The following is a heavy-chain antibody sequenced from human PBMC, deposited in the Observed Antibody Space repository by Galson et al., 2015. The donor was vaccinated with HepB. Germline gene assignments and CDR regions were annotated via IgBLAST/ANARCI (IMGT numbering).Heavy chain of an antibody. CDR2: ISSSGSTI. Sequence: SLRLSCAASGFTFSDYYMSWIRQAPGKGLEWVSYISSSGSTIYYADSVKGRFTISRDNAKNSLYLQMNSLRAEDTAVYYCARDINRADTGGPVCDYWGQGTLVTVSS. CDR1: GFTFSDYY. V-gene: IGHV3-11*01. J-gene: IGHJ4*02. D-gene: IGHD3-10*01. CDR3: ARDINRADTGGPVCDY.